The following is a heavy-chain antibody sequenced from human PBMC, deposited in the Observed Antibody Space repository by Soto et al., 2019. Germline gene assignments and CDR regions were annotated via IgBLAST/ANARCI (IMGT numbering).Heavy chain of an antibody. J-gene: IGHJ6*02. CDR1: GYSIASGYY. CDR2: IYHAGSV. V-gene: IGHV4-38-2*01. Sequence: SETLSLTCAVSGYSIASGYYWAWIRQSPGKGLEWIGSIYHAGSVYYNPSLNSRVAVSLDTSKNHFSLKLTSVTAADTAVYYCARTFDCYGMDVWGQGTKLTVS. CDR3: ARTFDCYGMDV.